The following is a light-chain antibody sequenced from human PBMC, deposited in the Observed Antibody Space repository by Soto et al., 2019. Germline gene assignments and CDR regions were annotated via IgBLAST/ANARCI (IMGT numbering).Light chain of an antibody. CDR2: ASS. J-gene: IGKJ4*01. CDR3: QQTNSFPLT. CDR1: QGLSSW. V-gene: IGKV1-12*01. Sequence: IQMTQSPSSVSASVGDRVTITCRASQGLSSWLAWYQQQPGKAPKLLIYASSYLQSGVPPRFSGSGSGTVFTLTISSLQPEDFATYYCQQTNSFPLTFGGGTKVDIK.